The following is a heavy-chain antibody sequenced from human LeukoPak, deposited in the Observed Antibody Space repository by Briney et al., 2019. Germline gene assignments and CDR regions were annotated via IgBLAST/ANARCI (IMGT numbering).Heavy chain of an antibody. D-gene: IGHD5-24*01. CDR1: GYTLTELS. CDR2: FDPEDGET. V-gene: IGHV1-24*01. Sequence: ASVKVSCKVSGYTLTELSMHWVRQAPGKGLEWMGGFDPEDGETIYAQRLQGRVTMTEDTSTDTAYMELSSLRSEDTAVYYCATSPVEMATIVGNNWFDPWGQGTLVTVSS. J-gene: IGHJ5*02. CDR3: ATSPVEMATIVGNNWFDP.